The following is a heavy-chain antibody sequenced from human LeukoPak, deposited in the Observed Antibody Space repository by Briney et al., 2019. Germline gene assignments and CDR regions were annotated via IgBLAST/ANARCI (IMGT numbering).Heavy chain of an antibody. Sequence: SVKVSCKASGGTFSSYAISWVRQAPGQGLEWMGGIIPIFGTANYAQKFQGRVTITADESTSTAYMELSSLRSEDTAVYYCARGKEEDYYDSSGYYGYWGQGTLVTVSS. J-gene: IGHJ4*02. D-gene: IGHD3-22*01. CDR2: IIPIFGTA. V-gene: IGHV1-69*13. CDR1: GGTFSSYA. CDR3: ARGKEEDYYDSSGYYGY.